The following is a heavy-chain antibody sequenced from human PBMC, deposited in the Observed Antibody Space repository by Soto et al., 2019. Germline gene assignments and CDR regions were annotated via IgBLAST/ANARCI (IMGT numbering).Heavy chain of an antibody. CDR1: GFTFSSYS. CDR3: ARVDCSGGSCYRNYYYYYGMDV. Sequence: GSLRLSCAASGFTFSSYSMNWVRQAPGEGLEWISYISSSSSTIYYADSMKGRFTISRDNAKNSLYLQMSSLRAEDTVVYYCARVDCSGGSCYRNYYYYYGMDVWGQGT. CDR2: ISSSSSTI. V-gene: IGHV3-48*01. J-gene: IGHJ6*02. D-gene: IGHD2-15*01.